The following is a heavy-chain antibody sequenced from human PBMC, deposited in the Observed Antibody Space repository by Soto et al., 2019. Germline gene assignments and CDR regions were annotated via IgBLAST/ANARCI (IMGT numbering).Heavy chain of an antibody. J-gene: IGHJ5*02. CDR1: GDSVSSGDYY. D-gene: IGHD3-16*01. V-gene: IGHV4-61*08. CDR2: VYFSGST. CDR3: ARIPVDTYMIYWSDP. Sequence: SETLSLTCSVSGDSVSSGDYYWSWIRQPPGKGLEWIGHVYFSGSTNYIPSLKSRLTMSVDTAKNQFSLKLNSVTAADTAVYYCARIPVDTYMIYWSDPWGQGTRVTVSS.